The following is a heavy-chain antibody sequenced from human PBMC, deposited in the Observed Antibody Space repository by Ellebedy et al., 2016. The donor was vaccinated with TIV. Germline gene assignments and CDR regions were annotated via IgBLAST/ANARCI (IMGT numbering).Heavy chain of an antibody. J-gene: IGHJ4*02. V-gene: IGHV3-33*08. CDR3: ARHAVGEGATLEY. D-gene: IGHD1-26*01. Sequence: PGGSLRLSCAASGFTFSSYGMHWVRQAPGTGLEWVAVIWYDGSNKYYADSVKGRFTISRDNSKNTLYLQMNSLRAEDTAVYYCARHAVGEGATLEYWGQGTLVTDSS. CDR1: GFTFSSYG. CDR2: IWYDGSNK.